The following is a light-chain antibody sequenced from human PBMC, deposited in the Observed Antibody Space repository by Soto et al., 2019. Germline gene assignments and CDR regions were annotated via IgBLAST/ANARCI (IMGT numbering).Light chain of an antibody. CDR3: QQTTSFPLT. V-gene: IGKV1-12*01. Sequence: DIQMTQSPSFVSASVGDRVTITCRARQGISSWLAWYQHKPGRAPKLLIHAASRLESGVPSRFSGSGSGTDFTLTISSLQPDDFATYYCQQTTSFPLTFGGGTKVEIK. CDR2: AAS. CDR1: QGISSW. J-gene: IGKJ4*01.